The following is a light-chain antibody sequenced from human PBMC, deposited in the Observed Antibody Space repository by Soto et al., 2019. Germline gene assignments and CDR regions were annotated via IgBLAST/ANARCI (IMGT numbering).Light chain of an antibody. CDR1: QSVSSN. CDR3: QQHNNWPPWT. V-gene: IGKV3-15*01. CDR2: GAS. Sequence: EIVMTQSPATLSVSPGERATLSCRASQSVSSNLAWYQQKPGQAPRLLMYGASTRATGITARFSGSGSGSECTLTRSSLQSEDFAVYYDQQHNNWPPWTFGRGTKVEIK. J-gene: IGKJ1*01.